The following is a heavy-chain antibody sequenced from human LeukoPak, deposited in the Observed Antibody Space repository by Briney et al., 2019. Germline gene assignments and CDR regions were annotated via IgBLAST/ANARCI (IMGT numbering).Heavy chain of an antibody. D-gene: IGHD3-10*01. CDR3: ARLSLTMVRGAPIDY. V-gene: IGHV3-21*01. Sequence: GGSLRLSCAASGFTFSSYSMNWVRQAPGKGLEWVSSISSSSSYIYYADSVKGRFTISRDNAKNSLYLQMNRLRAEDTAVYYCARLSLTMVRGAPIDYWGQGTLVTVSS. CDR2: ISSSSSYI. J-gene: IGHJ4*02. CDR1: GFTFSSYS.